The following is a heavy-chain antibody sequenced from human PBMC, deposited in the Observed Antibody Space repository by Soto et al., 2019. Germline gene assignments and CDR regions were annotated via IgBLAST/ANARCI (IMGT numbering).Heavy chain of an antibody. D-gene: IGHD2-2*01. CDR3: AKADDTVVVPTFFEGVSYYGLDV. V-gene: IGHV3-23*01. CDR1: GFSFYIYG. J-gene: IGHJ6*02. CDR2: ISGSGGST. Sequence: EVQLLESGGGLVQPGGSLRLSCAASGFSFYIYGMTWVRQAPGKGLEWVSVISGSGGSTYYADSVKGRFTISRDNSKNTLFLQTNSLRAEDTAIYYCAKADDTVVVPTFFEGVSYYGLDVWGQGTTVDVSS.